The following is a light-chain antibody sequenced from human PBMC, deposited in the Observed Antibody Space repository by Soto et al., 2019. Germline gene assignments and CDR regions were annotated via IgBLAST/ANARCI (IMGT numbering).Light chain of an antibody. CDR2: GAS. CDR1: QSVDSTY. Sequence: IVFTQSPGTPSLSPGGKGTLSCRGSQSVDSTYLTWYQQKPGQAPRLLIYGASGRATGIPDRFSGSGSGTDFTLTISRLEPEDFAVYYCQQYGSSPWTFGQGTKVDI. CDR3: QQYGSSPWT. J-gene: IGKJ1*01. V-gene: IGKV3-20*01.